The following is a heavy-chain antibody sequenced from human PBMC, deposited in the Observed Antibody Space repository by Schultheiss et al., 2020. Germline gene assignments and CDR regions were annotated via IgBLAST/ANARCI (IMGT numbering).Heavy chain of an antibody. D-gene: IGHD5-18*01. CDR1: GFTFSSYA. V-gene: IGHV3-NL1*01. J-gene: IGHJ4*02. Sequence: GGSLRLSCAASGFTFSSYAMHWVRQAPGKGLEWVSVIYSCGSTYYADSVKGRFTISRDNSKNTLYLQMNSLRAEDTAVYYCAKDLHEGYSYGSCDYWGQGTLVTVAS. CDR3: AKDLHEGYSYGSCDY. CDR2: IYSCGST.